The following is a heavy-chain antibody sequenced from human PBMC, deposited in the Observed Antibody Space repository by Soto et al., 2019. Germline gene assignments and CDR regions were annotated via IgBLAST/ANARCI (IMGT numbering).Heavy chain of an antibody. D-gene: IGHD3-3*01. Sequence: ASVKVSCKASGYTFTGYYMHWVRQAPGQGLEWMGWINPNSGGTNYAQKFQGRVTMTRDTSISTAYMELSRLRSDDTAVYYCARDGNGRFLEWLSQDYGMDVWGQGTTVTVSS. CDR1: GYTFTGYY. J-gene: IGHJ6*02. CDR3: ARDGNGRFLEWLSQDYGMDV. CDR2: INPNSGGT. V-gene: IGHV1-2*02.